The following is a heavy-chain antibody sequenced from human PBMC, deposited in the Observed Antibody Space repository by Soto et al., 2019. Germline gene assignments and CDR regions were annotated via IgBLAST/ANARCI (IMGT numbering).Heavy chain of an antibody. CDR2: IYDSGST. CDR3: ARVGCGVDCEYYFDY. Sequence: QVQLQESGPGLVKPSQTLSLTCTVSGGSISSGYYYWSWIRQPPVKGLEWIGYIYDSGSTYYNPSLKSRVTISVDTSKNQFALTLSSVAAADTAVYYCARVGCGVDCEYYFDYWGHGTLVTVSA. CDR1: GGSISSGYYY. V-gene: IGHV4-30-4*01. D-gene: IGHD2-21*02. J-gene: IGHJ4*01.